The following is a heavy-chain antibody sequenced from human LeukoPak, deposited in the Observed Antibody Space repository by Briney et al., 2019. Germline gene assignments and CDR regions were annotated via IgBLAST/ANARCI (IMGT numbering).Heavy chain of an antibody. CDR1: GYSFTNYG. CDR2: INPNSGTS. V-gene: IGHV1-8*01. Sequence: ASVKVSCKASGYSFTNYGINWVRQASGQGLEWVASINPNSGTSASAQRFQGRVTMTRNTSTTTVYMELSSLTSDDTAVYYCARVPKYYQLVRLGDYYYYGVDVWGQGTTVTVSS. J-gene: IGHJ6*02. D-gene: IGHD3-16*01. CDR3: ARVPKYYQLVRLGDYYYYGVDV.